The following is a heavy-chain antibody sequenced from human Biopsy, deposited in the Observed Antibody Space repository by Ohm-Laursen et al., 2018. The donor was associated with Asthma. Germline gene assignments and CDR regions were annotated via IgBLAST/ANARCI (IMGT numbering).Heavy chain of an antibody. J-gene: IGHJ1*01. D-gene: IGHD3-3*02. CDR2: IKHDGSEK. V-gene: IGHV3-7*01. Sequence: SLRLSCTASGFTFCVYWMSWVRQVPGKGLEWVANIKHDGSEKNHVDSLKGRFTISRDNAKNSLYLQMNSLRAEDTAVYYCARTFHFWSPYHAEHYQLWGQGTLVAVSS. CDR1: GFTFCVYW. CDR3: ARTFHFWSPYHAEHYQL.